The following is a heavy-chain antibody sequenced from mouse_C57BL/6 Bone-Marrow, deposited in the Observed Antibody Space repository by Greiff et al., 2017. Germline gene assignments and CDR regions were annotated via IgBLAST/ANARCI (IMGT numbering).Heavy chain of an antibody. CDR3: ASGPPTVAPWYGDV. V-gene: IGHV1-72*01. CDR1: GYTFTSYW. CDR2: IDPTSGGT. Sequence: VQLQQPGAELVKPGASVKLSCKASGYTFTSYWMPWVKQRPGRRLEWIGRIDPTSGGTKYNEKFKSKATLTVDKPSSTAYMQLSSLTSEDSAVYYCASGPPTVAPWYGDVWGRGTTVTVTS. J-gene: IGHJ1*03. D-gene: IGHD1-1*01.